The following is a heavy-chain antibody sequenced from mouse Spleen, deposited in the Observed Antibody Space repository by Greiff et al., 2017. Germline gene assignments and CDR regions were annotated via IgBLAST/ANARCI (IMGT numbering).Heavy chain of an antibody. CDR1: GFTFSDYY. D-gene: IGHD2-14*01. J-gene: IGHJ4*01. CDR3: ARDPRYGAMDS. Sequence: EVNLVESGGGLVKPGGSLKLSCAASGFTFSDYYMYWVRQTPEKRLEWVATISDGGSYTYYPDSVKGRFTISRDNAKNNLYLQMSSLKSEDTAMYYCARDPRYGAMDSGVKEPQSPSPQ. CDR2: ISDGGSYT. V-gene: IGHV5-4*02.